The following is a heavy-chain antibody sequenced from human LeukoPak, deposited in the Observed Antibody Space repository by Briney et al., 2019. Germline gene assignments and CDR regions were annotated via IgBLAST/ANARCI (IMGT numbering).Heavy chain of an antibody. J-gene: IGHJ4*02. CDR2: ISGSGGST. CDR3: AKEAYYDFWSGSFFDY. D-gene: IGHD3-3*01. CDR1: GFTSSSYA. Sequence: GGSLRLSCAASGFTSSSYAMSWARQAPGKGLEWVSAISGSGGSTYYADSVKGRFTISRDNSKNTLYLQMNSLRAEDTAVYYCAKEAYYDFWSGSFFDYWGQGTLVTVSS. V-gene: IGHV3-23*01.